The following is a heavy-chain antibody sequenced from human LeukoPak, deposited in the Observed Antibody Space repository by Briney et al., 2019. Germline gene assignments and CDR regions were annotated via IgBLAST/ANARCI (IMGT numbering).Heavy chain of an antibody. J-gene: IGHJ5*02. CDR2: INHSGST. D-gene: IGHD6-13*01. V-gene: IGHV4-34*01. CDR1: GGSFSGYY. Sequence: SETLSLTCAVYGGSFSGYYWSWIRQPPGKGLEWIGEINHSGSTNYNPSLKSRVTISVDTSKNQFSLKLSSVTAADTAVYYCARVRYSSSWYGINWLDPWGQGTLVTVSS. CDR3: ARVRYSSSWYGINWLDP.